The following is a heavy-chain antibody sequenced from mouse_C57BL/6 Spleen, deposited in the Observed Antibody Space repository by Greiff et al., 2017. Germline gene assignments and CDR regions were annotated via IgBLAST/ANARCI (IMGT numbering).Heavy chain of an antibody. CDR2: INPSTGGT. V-gene: IGHV1-42*01. Sequence: VQLKQSGPELVKPGASVKISCKASGYSFTGYYMNWVKQSPEKSLEWIGEINPSTGGTTYNQKFKAKATLTVDKSSSTAYMQLKGLTSEDSAVYYCARRGDGSSFDYWGQGTTLTVSS. CDR3: ARRGDGSSFDY. CDR1: GYSFTGYY. D-gene: IGHD1-1*01. J-gene: IGHJ2*01.